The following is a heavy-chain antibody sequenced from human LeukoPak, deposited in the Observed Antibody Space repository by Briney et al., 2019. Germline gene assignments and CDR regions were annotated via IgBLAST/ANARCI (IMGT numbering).Heavy chain of an antibody. V-gene: IGHV1-69*05. CDR3: ARELYGNYVNWFDP. CDR1: GGTFSSYA. CDR2: IIPIFGTA. Sequence: SVEVSCKASGGTFSSYAISWVRQAPGQGLEWMGGIIPIFGTANYAQKFQGRVTITTDESTSTAYMELSSLRSEDTAVYYCARELYGNYVNWFDPWGQGTLVTVSS. D-gene: IGHD4-11*01. J-gene: IGHJ5*02.